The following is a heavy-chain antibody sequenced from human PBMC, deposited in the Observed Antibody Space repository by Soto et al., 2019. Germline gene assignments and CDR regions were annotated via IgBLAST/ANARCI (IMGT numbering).Heavy chain of an antibody. CDR2: ISGSGGST. D-gene: IGHD5-18*01. CDR1: GFTFSSYA. V-gene: IGHV3-23*01. CDR3: AKDARGGYSYGPTNWFDP. J-gene: IGHJ5*02. Sequence: PGGSLRLSCAASGFTFSSYAMSWVRQAPGKGLEWVSAISGSGGSTYYADSVKGRFTISRDNSKNTLYLQMNSLRAEDTAVYYCAKDARGGYSYGPTNWFDPWGQGTLVTVSS.